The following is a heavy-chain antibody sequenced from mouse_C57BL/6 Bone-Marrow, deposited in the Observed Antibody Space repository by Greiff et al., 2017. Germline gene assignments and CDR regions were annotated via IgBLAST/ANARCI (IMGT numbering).Heavy chain of an antibody. Sequence: QVQLQQSGPELARPWASVKISCPAFYTFSRRVPFAISDTNYWMQWVKQRPGQGLEWIGAIYPGNGDTSYNQKFKGKATLTADKSSSTAYMQLRSLTSEDSAVYYCACPLYDDYSFAYWGQGTLVTVSA. J-gene: IGHJ3*01. CDR1: YTFS. CDR3: SEDSAVYYCACPLYDDYSFAY. V-gene: IGHV1-87*01. CDR2: GQGLEWIG. D-gene: IGHD2-3*01.